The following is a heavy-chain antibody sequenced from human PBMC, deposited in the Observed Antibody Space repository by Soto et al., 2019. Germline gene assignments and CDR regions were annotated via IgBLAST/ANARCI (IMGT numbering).Heavy chain of an antibody. CDR1: GFTFSSYE. CDR2: ISSSGSTI. CDR3: ARDQEAGSFFPYYYGMDV. J-gene: IGHJ6*02. D-gene: IGHD6-13*01. V-gene: IGHV3-48*03. Sequence: PGGSLRLSCATSGFTFSSYEMNWVRQAPGKGLEWVSYISSSGSTIYYADSVKGRFTISRDNAKNSLYLQMDSLGAEDTAVYYCARDQEAGSFFPYYYGMDVWGQGTTVTVYS.